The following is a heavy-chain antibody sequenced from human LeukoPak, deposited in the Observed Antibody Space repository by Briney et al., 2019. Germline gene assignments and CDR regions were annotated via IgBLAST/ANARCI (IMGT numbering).Heavy chain of an antibody. Sequence: GGSLRLSCAASGFTFSSYSMNWVRQAPGKGLGWVSSISSSSSYIYYADSVKGRFTISRDNAKNSLYLQMNSLRAEDTAVYYCARGGLDVLLWFGESWWGQGTLVTVSS. D-gene: IGHD3-10*01. CDR3: ARGGLDVLLWFGESW. CDR2: ISSSSSYI. CDR1: GFTFSSYS. V-gene: IGHV3-21*01. J-gene: IGHJ4*02.